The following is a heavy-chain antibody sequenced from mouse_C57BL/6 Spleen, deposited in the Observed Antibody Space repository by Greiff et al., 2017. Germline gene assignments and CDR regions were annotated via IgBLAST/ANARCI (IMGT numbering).Heavy chain of an antibody. J-gene: IGHJ2*01. Sequence: VQLQQPGAELVRPGTSVKMSCKASGYTFTSYWMHWVKQRPGQGLEWIGVIDPSDSYTNYNQKFKGKATLTVDTSSSTAYMQLSSLTSEDSAVYYCARIPSCITSLVATSCYWGPGATLTVS. D-gene: IGHD1-1*01. V-gene: IGHV1-59*01. CDR1: GYTFTSYW. CDR2: IDPSDSYT. CDR3: ARIPSCITSLVATSCY.